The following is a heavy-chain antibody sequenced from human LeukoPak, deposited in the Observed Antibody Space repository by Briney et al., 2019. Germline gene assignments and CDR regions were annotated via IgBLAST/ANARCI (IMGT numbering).Heavy chain of an antibody. D-gene: IGHD1-26*01. V-gene: IGHV1-69*13. J-gene: IGHJ4*02. Sequence: GASVKVSCKASGGTFSSYAISWVRQAPGQGLEWMGGIIPIFGTANYAQKFQGRVTITADESTSTAYMELSSLRSEDTAVYYCARYNHIVGATTFDYWGQGTLVTVSS. CDR2: IIPIFGTA. CDR3: ARYNHIVGATTFDY. CDR1: GGTFSSYA.